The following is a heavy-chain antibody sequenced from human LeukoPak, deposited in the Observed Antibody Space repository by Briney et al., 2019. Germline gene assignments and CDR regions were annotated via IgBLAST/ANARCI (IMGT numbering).Heavy chain of an antibody. CDR2: ISGSGGST. Sequence: GGSLRLSCAASGFTFSSYAMSWVRQAPGKGLEWVSAISGSGGSTYYADSVKGRFTISRDNFKNTLYLQMNSLRAEDTAVYYCAKGNKVVVVEWYYFDYWGQGTLVTVSS. J-gene: IGHJ4*02. CDR1: GFTFSSYA. CDR3: AKGNKVVVVEWYYFDY. D-gene: IGHD2-15*01. V-gene: IGHV3-23*01.